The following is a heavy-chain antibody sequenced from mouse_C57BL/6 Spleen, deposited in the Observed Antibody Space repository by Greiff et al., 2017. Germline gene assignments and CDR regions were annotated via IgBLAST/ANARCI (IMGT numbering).Heavy chain of an antibody. CDR2: ISDGGSYT. J-gene: IGHJ4*01. CDR3: ARDGYDYDGGSMDY. D-gene: IGHD2-4*01. CDR1: GFTFSSYA. Sequence: EVKLVESGGGLVKPGGSLKLSCAASGFTFSSYAMSWVRQTPEKRLEWVATISDGGSYTYYPDNVTGRFTISRDNAKNNLYLQMSHLKSEDTAMYYCARDGYDYDGGSMDYWGQGTSVTVSS. V-gene: IGHV5-4*01.